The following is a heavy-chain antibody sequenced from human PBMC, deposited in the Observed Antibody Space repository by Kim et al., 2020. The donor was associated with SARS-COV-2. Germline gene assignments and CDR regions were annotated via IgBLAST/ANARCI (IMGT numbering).Heavy chain of an antibody. J-gene: IGHJ5*02. CDR2: VHHSWDT. D-gene: IGHD2-8*01. CDR3: SSSRTCYYR. CDR1: GNSIRNFY. V-gene: IGHV4-59*13. Sequence: SETLSLTCTVSGNSIRNFYWTWIRHRPGKGLEWIWYVHHSWDTNYNPSLESRVGMSIDTSKTQFSLNLMSVTAAGTAVYYCSSSRTCYYRWGQGSLVTVSS.